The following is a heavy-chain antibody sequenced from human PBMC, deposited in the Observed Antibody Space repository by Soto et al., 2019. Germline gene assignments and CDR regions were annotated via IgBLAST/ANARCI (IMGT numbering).Heavy chain of an antibody. Sequence: VQLSESGGDLRQPGGSLRLSCAASGFTFTNYAMTWVHQTPGKGLEWVSGISASGGLKYYADSVRGRFTVSRDNSKNILYLQMDNLRDEDTALYYCAREVGAPSGWLDPWGQGTQVTVSS. V-gene: IGHV3-23*01. J-gene: IGHJ5*02. D-gene: IGHD1-26*01. CDR2: ISASGGLK. CDR1: GFTFTNYA. CDR3: AREVGAPSGWLDP.